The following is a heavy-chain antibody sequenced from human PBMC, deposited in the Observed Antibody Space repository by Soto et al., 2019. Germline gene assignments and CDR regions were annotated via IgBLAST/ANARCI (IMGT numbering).Heavy chain of an antibody. V-gene: IGHV1-69*01. CDR2: IIPIFGTA. CDR1: GGTFSSYA. CDR3: AREVQYRNSGGSYYYYGMYV. Sequence: QVQLVQSGAEVKKPGSSVKVSCKASGGTFSSYAISWLRQAPGQGLEWMGGIIPIFGTATYAQKFQGRVTITVDEATSTAYMELSSLRAEDTAVYYCAREVQYRNSGGSYYYYGMYVWGQGTTVTVSS. J-gene: IGHJ6*02. D-gene: IGHD1-7*01.